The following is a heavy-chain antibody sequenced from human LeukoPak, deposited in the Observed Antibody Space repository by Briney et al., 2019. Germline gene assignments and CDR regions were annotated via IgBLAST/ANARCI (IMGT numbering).Heavy chain of an antibody. CDR2: IYTSGST. D-gene: IGHD6-6*01. V-gene: IGHV4-4*07. CDR1: GGSISSYY. CDR3: ARDQERLVRDYYYYMDV. J-gene: IGHJ6*03. Sequence: SETLSLTCTVSGGSISSYYWSWIRQPAGKGLEWIGRIYTSGSTNYNPSLKSRVTMSVDASKNQFSLKLSSVTAADTAVYYCARDQERLVRDYYYYMDVWGKGTTVTVPS.